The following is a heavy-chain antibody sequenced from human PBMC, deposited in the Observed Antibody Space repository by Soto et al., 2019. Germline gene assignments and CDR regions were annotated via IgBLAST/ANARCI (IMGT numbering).Heavy chain of an antibody. CDR3: AINYYDSLDAFEI. J-gene: IGHJ3*02. CDR2: IYYSGST. V-gene: IGHV4-31*03. CDR1: GGSISSGGYY. D-gene: IGHD3-22*01. Sequence: QVQLQESGPGLVKPSQTLSLTCTVSGGSISSGGYYWSWIRQHPGKGLEWIGYIYYSGSTYYNPSLKSRVTISVDTSKNQCSLKRSSVTAADTAVYYCAINYYDSLDAFEIWGQGTMVTVSS.